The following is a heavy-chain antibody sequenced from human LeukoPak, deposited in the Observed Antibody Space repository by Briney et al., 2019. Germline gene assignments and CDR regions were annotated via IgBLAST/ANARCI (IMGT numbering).Heavy chain of an antibody. Sequence: GGSLRLSCAASGFTFSSFALSWVRQAPGKGLEWVSAISGSGGSTYYADSVKGRFTISRDNSKNTLFLQMNSLRAEDTAVYYCAKDRSCTGSSCNVGSWGQGTMVTVSS. V-gene: IGHV3-23*01. CDR3: AKDRSCTGSSCNVGS. D-gene: IGHD2-2*01. CDR1: GFTFSSFA. CDR2: ISGSGGST. J-gene: IGHJ3*01.